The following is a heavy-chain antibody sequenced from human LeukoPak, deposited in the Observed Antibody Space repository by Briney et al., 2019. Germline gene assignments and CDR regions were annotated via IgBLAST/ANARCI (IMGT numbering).Heavy chain of an antibody. Sequence: SETLSLTCTVSGGSISSYYWSWIRQPPGKGLEWIGYIYYSRTTYYNPSLKSRVTISVDTSKNQFSLKLTSVTTADTAVYYCARAKTLGVWTYYMDVWGKGTTVTVSS. D-gene: IGHD6-13*01. CDR3: ARAKTLGVWTYYMDV. CDR2: IYYSRTT. V-gene: IGHV4-59*08. J-gene: IGHJ6*03. CDR1: GGSISSYY.